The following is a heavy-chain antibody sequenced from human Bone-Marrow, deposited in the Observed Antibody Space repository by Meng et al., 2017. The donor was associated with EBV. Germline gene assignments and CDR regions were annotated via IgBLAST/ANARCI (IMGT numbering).Heavy chain of an antibody. J-gene: IGHJ4*02. V-gene: IGHV1-69*06. CDR2: LIPMLGAP. CDR3: ASESGRGYTPDY. Sequence: QAQLVPSGAEVKRPGSSVKVSWKTSGGTFSSDAISWVRQAPGQGLEWMGGLIPMLGAPNYAQKFQDRVTIIADKSTSIHYMELSSLRSDDTAVYYCASESGRGYTPDYWGRGTLVTVSS. CDR1: GGTFSSDA. D-gene: IGHD3-10*01.